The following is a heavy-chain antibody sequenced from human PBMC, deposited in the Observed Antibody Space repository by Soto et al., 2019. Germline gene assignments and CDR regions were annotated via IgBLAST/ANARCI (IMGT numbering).Heavy chain of an antibody. Sequence: QVQLQESGPGLVKPSQTLSLTCTVSGGSISSGGYYWSWIRQHPGKGLEWIGSIYYSGSTYYNPSLTRRVTIPVATSEDQVSPKLCSVTAADTAVYYCARGVLHWGQGTLVTVSS. J-gene: IGHJ4*02. V-gene: IGHV4-31*03. CDR2: IYYSGST. D-gene: IGHD3-16*01. CDR3: ARGVLH. CDR1: GGSISSGGYY.